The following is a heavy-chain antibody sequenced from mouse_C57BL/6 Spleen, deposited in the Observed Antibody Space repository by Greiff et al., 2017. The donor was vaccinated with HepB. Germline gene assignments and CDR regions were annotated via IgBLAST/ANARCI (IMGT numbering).Heavy chain of an antibody. Sequence: EVKLMESGGGLVQPGGSLSLSCAASGFTFTDYYMSWVRQPPGKALEWLGFIRNKANGYTTEYSASVKGRFTISRDNSPSILYLQMNALRAEDSATYYCARYSLGGAMDYWGQGTSVTVSS. CDR1: GFTFTDYY. CDR2: IRNKANGYTT. CDR3: ARYSLGGAMDY. V-gene: IGHV7-3*01. J-gene: IGHJ4*01.